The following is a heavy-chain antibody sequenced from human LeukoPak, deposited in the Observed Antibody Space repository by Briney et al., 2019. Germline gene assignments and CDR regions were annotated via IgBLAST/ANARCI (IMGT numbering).Heavy chain of an antibody. CDR3: ARGESSWYLDY. CDR1: GGSISSGSYY. V-gene: IGHV4-61*02. CDR2: IYTSGST. J-gene: IGHJ4*02. Sequence: SQTLSLTCTVSGGSISSGSYYWSWIRQPAGRGLEWIGRIYTSGSTIYNPSLKSRVTISVDTSKNQFSLKLSSVTAADTAVYYCARGESSWYLDYWGQGTLVTVSS. D-gene: IGHD6-13*01.